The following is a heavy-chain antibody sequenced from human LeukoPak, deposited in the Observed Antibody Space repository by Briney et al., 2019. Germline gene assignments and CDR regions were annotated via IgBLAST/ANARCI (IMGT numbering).Heavy chain of an antibody. J-gene: IGHJ4*02. CDR2: INWNGGST. CDR3: ARDLDTYHDY. V-gene: IGHV3-20*04. Sequence: GGSLSLSCAASGFTFDDYGMSWVRQAPGKGLEWVSGINWNGGSTGYADSVKGRFTISRDNAKNSLYLQMNSLRGEDTSLYSYARDLDTYHDYWGQGTLVTVSS. D-gene: IGHD5-18*01. CDR1: GFTFDDYG.